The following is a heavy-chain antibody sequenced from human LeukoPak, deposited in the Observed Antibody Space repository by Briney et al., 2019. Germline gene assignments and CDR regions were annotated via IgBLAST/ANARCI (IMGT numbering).Heavy chain of an antibody. CDR1: GFTFSSYA. V-gene: IGHV3-30-3*01. CDR2: ISYDGSNK. Sequence: GGSLRLSCAASGFTFSSYAMHWVRQAPGKGLEWVAVISYDGSNKYYADSVKGRFTISRDKSKNTLYLQMNSLRAEDTAVYYCARGPRGGYNWFDPWGQGTLVTVSS. CDR3: ARGPRGGYNWFDP. D-gene: IGHD3-10*01. J-gene: IGHJ5*02.